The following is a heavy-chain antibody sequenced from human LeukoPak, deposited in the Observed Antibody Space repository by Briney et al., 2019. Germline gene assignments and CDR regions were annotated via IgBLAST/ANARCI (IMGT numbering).Heavy chain of an antibody. V-gene: IGHV3-64*02. CDR1: GFTLSSFS. J-gene: IGHJ4*02. Sequence: GGSLRLSCAASGFTLSSFSMHWVRQSPGRRLEYVSAINYKGGTTYYADSVKGRFTISRDNSKNTLYLQMASLRGEDMAVYYCARVGPETAFDYWGQGTLVTVSS. CDR2: INYKGGTT. CDR3: ARVGPETAFDY. D-gene: IGHD1-14*01.